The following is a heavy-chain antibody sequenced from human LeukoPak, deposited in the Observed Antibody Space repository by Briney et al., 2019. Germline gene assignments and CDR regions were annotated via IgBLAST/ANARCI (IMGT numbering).Heavy chain of an antibody. CDR1: GGSISSYY. V-gene: IGHV4-59*01. CDR2: IYYSGST. J-gene: IGHJ4*02. Sequence: PSETLSLTCTVSGGSISSYYWSWLRQPPGKGLEWIGYIYYSGSTNYNPSLKSRVTISVDTSKNQFSLKLSSVTAADTAVYYCARSSSIGIDYWGQGTLVTVSS. CDR3: ARSSSIGIDY. D-gene: IGHD6-25*01.